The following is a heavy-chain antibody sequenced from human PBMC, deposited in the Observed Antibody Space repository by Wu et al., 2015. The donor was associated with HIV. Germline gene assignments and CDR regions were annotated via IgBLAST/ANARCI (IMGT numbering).Heavy chain of an antibody. J-gene: IGHJ6*02. Sequence: QVQLVQSGAEVKKPGSSVKVSCKASGGTFSSFAISWVRQAPGQGLEWMGRIIPIFRTTNYAQKFQGRVTITADESTSTAYMELSSLRSEDTAVYYCARERDPYSSGWYGNVYYYYGMDVWDQGP. CDR2: IIPIFRTT. V-gene: IGHV1-69*13. CDR3: ARERDPYSSGWYGNVYYYYGMDV. CDR1: GGTFSSFA. D-gene: IGHD6-19*01.